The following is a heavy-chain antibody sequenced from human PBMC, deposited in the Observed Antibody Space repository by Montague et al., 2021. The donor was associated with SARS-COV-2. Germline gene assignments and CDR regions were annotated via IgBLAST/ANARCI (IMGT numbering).Heavy chain of an antibody. V-gene: IGHV4-59*08. CDR3: ARLLPDETVVATDIPFDS. D-gene: IGHD2-21*02. CDR2: IHYSGRT. Sequence: SETLSLTCTVSGGSISSYYWSWIRQPPGKGLEWIAYIHYSGRTNFNSSLRSRVTMSVDTSKSQFSLKLRSVIAADTAVYYCARLLPDETVVATDIPFDSWSQGTLVTVSS. J-gene: IGHJ4*02. CDR1: GGSISSYY.